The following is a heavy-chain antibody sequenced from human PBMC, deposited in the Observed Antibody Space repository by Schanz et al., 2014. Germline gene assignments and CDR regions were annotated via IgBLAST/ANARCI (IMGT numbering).Heavy chain of an antibody. CDR2: ISSGSSTI. CDR1: GFIFSDHY. J-gene: IGHJ6*02. V-gene: IGHV3-11*01. CDR3: ATSYSSSSYFYVMDV. D-gene: IGHD6-6*01. Sequence: QVQLVESGGGLVKPGGSLRLSCVVSGFIFSDHYMSWIRQAPGKGLEWISYISSGSSTIHYADSMKGRFTISRDNAKNSLFLQMNSLRAEDTAIYYCATSYSSSSYFYVMDVWGQGTTVTVSS.